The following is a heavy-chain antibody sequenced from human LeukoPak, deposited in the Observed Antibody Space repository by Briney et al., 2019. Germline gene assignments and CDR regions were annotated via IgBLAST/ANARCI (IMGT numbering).Heavy chain of an antibody. CDR1: GFTFSSHS. Sequence: GGSLRLSCAASGFTFSSHSMAWVRQAPGKGLEWVSAIRGSGDTALYADSVKGRFTISRDNFKNIVYLEMNSLRAEDTAVYYCAKDLDRSQYYYGSGSYTPGWFDPWGQGTLVTVSS. CDR3: AKDLDRSQYYYGSGSYTPGWFDP. V-gene: IGHV3-23*01. D-gene: IGHD3-10*01. J-gene: IGHJ5*02. CDR2: IRGSGDTA.